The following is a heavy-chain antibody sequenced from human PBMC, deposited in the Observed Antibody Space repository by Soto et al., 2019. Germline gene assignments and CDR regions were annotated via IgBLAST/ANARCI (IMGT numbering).Heavy chain of an antibody. D-gene: IGHD3-10*01. V-gene: IGHV3-23*01. CDR1: GSTFSTYA. Sequence: EVQVLESGGGLVQPGGSLRLSCVASGSTFSTYAMNWVRQAPGKGLEWVSGISGSGSDRYYADSVRGRFTISRDNSNNTLNLQMDSLRAEDTAIYYCTKTPRSYYYYMDVWGKGTTVTVSS. CDR3: TKTPRSYYYYMDV. CDR2: ISGSGSDR. J-gene: IGHJ6*03.